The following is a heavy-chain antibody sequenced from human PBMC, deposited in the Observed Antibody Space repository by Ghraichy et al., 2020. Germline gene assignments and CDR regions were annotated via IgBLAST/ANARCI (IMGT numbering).Heavy chain of an antibody. CDR1: GFSFSSYA. D-gene: IGHD5-24*01. CDR3: TRDPGMATISYSFDS. J-gene: IGHJ4*02. Sequence: LSLTCAASGFSFSSYAMHWVRQAPGKGLEWVALISYDGSNIYYADSVKGRFTISRDNFKNTLFLQMNNLRAEDTAIYFCTRDPGMATISYSFDSWGQGTLVTISS. V-gene: IGHV3-30-3*01. CDR2: ISYDGSNI.